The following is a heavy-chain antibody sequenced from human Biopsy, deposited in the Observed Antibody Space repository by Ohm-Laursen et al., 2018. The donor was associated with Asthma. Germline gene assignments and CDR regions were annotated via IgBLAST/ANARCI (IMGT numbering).Heavy chain of an antibody. V-gene: IGHV3-66*01. CDR2: IYSGGTS. CDR1: GFTVSSDY. Sequence: SLRLSCAASGFTVSSDYMFWVRQAPGKGLEWVSVIYSGGTSHTADSVRGRFTISRDYSKNTLYLQMRSLRAEDTAVYYCARGDSSNWSHYYFDYWGQGTLVTVSS. J-gene: IGHJ4*02. CDR3: ARGDSSNWSHYYFDY. D-gene: IGHD3-22*01.